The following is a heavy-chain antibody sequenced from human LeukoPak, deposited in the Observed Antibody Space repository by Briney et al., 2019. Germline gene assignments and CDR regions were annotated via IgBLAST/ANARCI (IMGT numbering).Heavy chain of an antibody. CDR2: INHSGST. Sequence: SETLSLTCAVYGGSFSGYYWSWIRQPPGQGLEWIGEINHSGSTNYNPSLKSRVTISVDTSKNQFSLKLSSVTAADTAVYYCARGTDDSSSYKGYYFDYWGQGTLVTVSS. D-gene: IGHD3-22*01. J-gene: IGHJ4*02. V-gene: IGHV4-34*01. CDR1: GGSFSGYY. CDR3: ARGTDDSSSYKGYYFDY.